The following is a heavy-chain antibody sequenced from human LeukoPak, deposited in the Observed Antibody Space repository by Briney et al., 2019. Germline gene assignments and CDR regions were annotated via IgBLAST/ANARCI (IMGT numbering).Heavy chain of an antibody. J-gene: IGHJ4*02. CDR1: GFTFSSYG. D-gene: IGHD1-14*01. Sequence: PGGSLRLSCAAFGFTFSSYGMHWVRQAPGKGLEWVANIKQDGSEKYYVDSVKGRFTISRDNAKNSLYLQMNSLRAEDTAVYYCARDRNLAKDHWGQGTLVTVSS. V-gene: IGHV3-7*01. CDR2: IKQDGSEK. CDR3: ARDRNLAKDH.